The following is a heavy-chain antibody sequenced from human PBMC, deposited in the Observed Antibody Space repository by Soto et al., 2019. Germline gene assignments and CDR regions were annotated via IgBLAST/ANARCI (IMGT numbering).Heavy chain of an antibody. V-gene: IGHV1-18*01. CDR2: ISAYNGNT. Sequence: QVQLVQSGAEVKKPGASVKVSCKASGYTFTSYGISWVRQAPGQGLEWMGWISAYNGNTNYGQKLQGRVTMTTDTSRSKAYKGVKGLRTGQTGVDSCGGVIPWVGDEVGPFDYWGQGTLVTVSS. CDR3: GGVIPWVGDEVGPFDY. D-gene: IGHD3-10*01. CDR1: GYTFTSYG. J-gene: IGHJ4*02.